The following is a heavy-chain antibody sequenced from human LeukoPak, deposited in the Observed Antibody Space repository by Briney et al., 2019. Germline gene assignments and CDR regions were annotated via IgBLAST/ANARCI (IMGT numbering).Heavy chain of an antibody. D-gene: IGHD1-14*01. CDR3: AKDGPAAVARKYFQH. Sequence: RPSETLSLTCTVSGGSISSSSYYWGWVRQAPGKGLEWVSAISGSGGSTYYADSVKGRFTISRDNSKNTLYLQMNSLRAEDTAVYYCAKDGPAAVARKYFQHWGQGTLVTVSS. V-gene: IGHV3-23*01. CDR1: GGSISSSSYY. CDR2: ISGSGGST. J-gene: IGHJ1*01.